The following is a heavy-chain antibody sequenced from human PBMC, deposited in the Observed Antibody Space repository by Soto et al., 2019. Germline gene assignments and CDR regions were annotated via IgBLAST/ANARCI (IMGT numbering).Heavy chain of an antibody. CDR3: AREHYYGSGSYYNYYYYGMDV. J-gene: IGHJ6*02. D-gene: IGHD3-10*01. V-gene: IGHV1-69*12. CDR2: IIPIFGTA. Sequence: QVQLVQSGAEVKKPGSSVKVSCKASGGTFSSYAISWVRQAPGQGLEWMGGIIPIFGTANYAQKFQGRVTITADEATSTAYMELSSLRSEDTAVYYCAREHYYGSGSYYNYYYYGMDVWGQGTTVTVSS. CDR1: GGTFSSYA.